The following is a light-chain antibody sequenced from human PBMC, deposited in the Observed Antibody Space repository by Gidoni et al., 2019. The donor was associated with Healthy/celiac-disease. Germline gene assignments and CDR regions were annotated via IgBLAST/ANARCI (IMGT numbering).Light chain of an antibody. CDR3: QQYGSSRT. CDR1: QSVSSSY. Sequence: EIVLTQSPGTLSLSPGERATISCRASQSVSSSYLAWYQQKPGQAPRLRIYGASSRATGIPDRFSGSGSGTDFTLTISRLEPEDFAVYYCQQYGSSRTFGQGTKVEIK. CDR2: GAS. V-gene: IGKV3-20*01. J-gene: IGKJ1*01.